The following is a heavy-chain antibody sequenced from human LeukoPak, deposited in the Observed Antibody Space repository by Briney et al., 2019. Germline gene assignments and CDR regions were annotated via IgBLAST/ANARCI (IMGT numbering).Heavy chain of an antibody. CDR2: ISAYNGNT. V-gene: IGHV1-18*01. CDR3: ARDSRAQLYSSGWFVNFDY. D-gene: IGHD6-19*01. CDR1: GYTFTSYG. J-gene: IGHJ4*02. Sequence: ASVKVSCKASGYTFTSYGISWVRQAPGQGLEWMGWISAYNGNTNYAQKLQGRVTMTTDTSTSTAYMELRSLRSDDTAVYYCARDSRAQLYSSGWFVNFDYWGQGTLVTASS.